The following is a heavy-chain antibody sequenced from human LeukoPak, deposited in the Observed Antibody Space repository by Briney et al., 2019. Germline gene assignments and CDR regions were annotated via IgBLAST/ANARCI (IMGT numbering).Heavy chain of an antibody. Sequence: GGSLRLSCAASLFTFSSYSMNWVGPARGKGREWVSFISSSSRYIYYADSLKGRFTIYRDKAKNSLYLQMNTLRVRDTGVYHCERDPSSGWYGGAYYFDYWGQGTLVTVSS. CDR3: ERDPSSGWYGGAYYFDY. CDR2: ISSSSRYI. J-gene: IGHJ4*02. V-gene: IGHV3-21*01. D-gene: IGHD6-19*01. CDR1: LFTFSSYS.